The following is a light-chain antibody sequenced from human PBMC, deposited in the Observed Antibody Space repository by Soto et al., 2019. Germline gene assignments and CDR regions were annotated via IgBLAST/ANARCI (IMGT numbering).Light chain of an antibody. CDR2: DNN. CDR1: SSNIGINY. V-gene: IGLV1-51*01. Sequence: QSVLTQPPSVSVAPGQKVTISCSGSSSNIGINYVSWYQQVPGTAPKLLIYDNNKRPSGIPDRFSGSKSGTSATLGITGLQTGDEADYYCGTWDSSLSAYVFGTGTKLTVL. J-gene: IGLJ1*01. CDR3: GTWDSSLSAYV.